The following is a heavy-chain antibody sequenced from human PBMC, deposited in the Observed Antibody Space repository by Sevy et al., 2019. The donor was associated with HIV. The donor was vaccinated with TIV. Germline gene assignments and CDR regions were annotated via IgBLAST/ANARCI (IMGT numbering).Heavy chain of an antibody. CDR3: AKAPPYCSSTSCFPGY. Sequence: GGSLRLSCAASGFTFSSYAMSWVRQAPGKGLEWVSAISGSGGSTYYADSVKGRFTISRDNSKNTLYLQMNSRRAEDTAVYYCAKAPPYCSSTSCFPGYWGQGTLVTVSS. CDR2: ISGSGGST. CDR1: GFTFSSYA. D-gene: IGHD2-2*01. J-gene: IGHJ4*02. V-gene: IGHV3-23*01.